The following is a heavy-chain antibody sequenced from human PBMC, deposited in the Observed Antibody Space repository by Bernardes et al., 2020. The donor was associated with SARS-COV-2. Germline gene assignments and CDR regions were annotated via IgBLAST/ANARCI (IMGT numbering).Heavy chain of an antibody. CDR2: FDPEDGET. CDR1: GYTLTELS. J-gene: IGHJ6*02. D-gene: IGHD3-9*01. CDR3: ATDQRYYDILTGRTYYCGMDV. Sequence: ASVKVSCKVSGYTLTELSMHWVRQAPGKGLEWMGGFDPEDGETIYAQKFQGRVTMTEDTSTDTAYMELSSLRSEDTAVYYCATDQRYYDILTGRTYYCGMDVWGQGTTVTVSS. V-gene: IGHV1-24*01.